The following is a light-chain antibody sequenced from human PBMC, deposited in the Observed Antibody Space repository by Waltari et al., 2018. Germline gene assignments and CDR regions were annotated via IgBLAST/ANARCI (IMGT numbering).Light chain of an antibody. CDR3: MQGTHWPYT. CDR2: KVS. Sequence: DVVMTQSPLSLPVTLGQPAYISCRSSQSLVHSDGTTYLYWFQQRPGQSPRRLIYKVSNRDAGVPDRFSGSVSGTDFTLKISRVEAEDVGVYYCMQGTHWPYTFGQGTKLETK. J-gene: IGKJ2*01. CDR1: QSLVHSDGTTY. V-gene: IGKV2-30*02.